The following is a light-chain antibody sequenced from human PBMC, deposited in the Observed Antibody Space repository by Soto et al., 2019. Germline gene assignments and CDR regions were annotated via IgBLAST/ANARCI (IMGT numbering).Light chain of an antibody. CDR2: GAS. CDR3: QQYGSSIT. CDR1: QSVSSSY. V-gene: IGKV3-20*01. Sequence: EIVLTQSPGTLSLSPGERATLSCRASQSVSSSYFAWYQQKPGQAPRLLIYGASSRATGIPDRFSGSGSGTDFTLTISRLEPEDFAVYYCQQYGSSITFGQGTRLETK. J-gene: IGKJ5*01.